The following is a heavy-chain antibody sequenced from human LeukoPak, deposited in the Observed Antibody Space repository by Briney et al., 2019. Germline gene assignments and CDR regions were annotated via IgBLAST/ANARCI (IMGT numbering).Heavy chain of an antibody. D-gene: IGHD6-19*01. CDR1: GFTFSSSA. J-gene: IGHJ4*02. CDR2: ISYDGSNK. CDR3: AKDISVAGTSGLDY. V-gene: IGHV3-30*18. Sequence: GGSLRLSCAASGFTFSSSAMSWVRQAPGKGLEWVAVISYDGSNKYYADSVKGRFTISRDNSKNTLYLQMNSLRPEDTAVYYCAKDISVAGTSGLDYWGQGTLVTVSS.